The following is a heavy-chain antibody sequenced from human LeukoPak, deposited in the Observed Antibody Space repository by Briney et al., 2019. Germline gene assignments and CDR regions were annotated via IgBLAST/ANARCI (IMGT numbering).Heavy chain of an antibody. CDR1: GFTFTDYA. Sequence: GGSLRLSCAASGFTFTDYAVNGVRRARGKGVEWLSAISGSGGSTYYADSIQGRFTISRDNSKNTLYLQMNSLRAEDTAIYYCARPHPRTVFGVFSYYYGMDVWGQGTTVTVSS. CDR2: ISGSGGST. D-gene: IGHD3-3*01. CDR3: ARPHPRTVFGVFSYYYGMDV. V-gene: IGHV3-23*01. J-gene: IGHJ6*02.